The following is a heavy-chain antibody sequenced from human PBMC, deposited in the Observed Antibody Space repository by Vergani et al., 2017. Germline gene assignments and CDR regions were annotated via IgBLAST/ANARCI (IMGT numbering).Heavy chain of an antibody. V-gene: IGHV3-49*03. Sequence: EVQLVESGGGLVQPGRSLRLSCTASGFTFGDYAMSWFRQAPGKGLEWVGFIRSKAYGGTTEYAASVKGRFTISRDDSKSIAYLQMNSLRAEDTAVYYCARDKIAVGHYYYYGMDVWGQGTTVTVSS. CDR1: GFTFGDYA. CDR3: ARDKIAVGHYYYYGMDV. D-gene: IGHD6-19*01. J-gene: IGHJ6*02. CDR2: IRSKAYGGTT.